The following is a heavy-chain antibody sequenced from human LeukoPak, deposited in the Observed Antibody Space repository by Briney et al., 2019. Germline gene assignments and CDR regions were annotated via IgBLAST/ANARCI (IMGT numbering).Heavy chain of an antibody. V-gene: IGHV4-34*01. CDR1: GGSFSGYY. D-gene: IGHD3-16*02. CDR2: INHSGST. Sequence: SETLSLTCAVYGGSFSGYYWSWIRQPPGKGLEWIGEINHSGSTNYNPSLKSRVTISVDTSKNQFSLKLSSVTAADTAVYYCAKGYDYVWGSYRPPNYWGQGTLVTVSS. J-gene: IGHJ4*02. CDR3: AKGYDYVWGSYRPPNY.